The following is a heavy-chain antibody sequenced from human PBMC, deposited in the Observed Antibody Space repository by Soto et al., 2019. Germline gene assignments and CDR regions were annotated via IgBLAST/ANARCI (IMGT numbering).Heavy chain of an antibody. V-gene: IGHV1-3*01. D-gene: IGHD3-10*01. J-gene: IGHJ6*02. CDR3: ASNYLYYYGSGNTNYYGMDV. CDR1: GYTFTSYA. CDR2: INAGNGNT. Sequence: ASVKVSCKASGYTFTSYAMHWVRQAPGQRLEWMGWINAGNGNTKYAQKLQGRVTMTTDTSTSTAYMELRSLRSDDTAVYYCASNYLYYYGSGNTNYYGMDVWGQGTTVTVSS.